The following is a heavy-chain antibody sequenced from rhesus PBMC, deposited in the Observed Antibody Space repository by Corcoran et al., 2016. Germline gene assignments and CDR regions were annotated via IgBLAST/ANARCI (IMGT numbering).Heavy chain of an antibody. Sequence: QVQLQESGPGVVKPSATLSLTCAVSGGSISDSYRWSWIRQPPGKGLEWSGYIYGSSTSTNYNPSLKSRVTISKDTSKNQFSLKLSSVTAADTAVYYCARERISAFDFWGQGLRVTVSS. D-gene: IGHD3-40*01. CDR3: ARERISAFDF. J-gene: IGHJ3*01. CDR1: GGSISDSYR. CDR2: IYGSSTST. V-gene: IGHV4S10*01.